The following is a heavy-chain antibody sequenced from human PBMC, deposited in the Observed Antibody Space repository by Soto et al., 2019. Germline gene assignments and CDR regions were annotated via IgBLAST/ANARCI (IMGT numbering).Heavy chain of an antibody. V-gene: IGHV3-23*01. D-gene: IGHD3-3*01. CDR1: GFTFSSYA. Sequence: GGSLRLSCAASGFTFSSYAMSWVRQAPGKGLEWVSAISGSGGSTYYADSVKGRFTISRDNSKNTLYLQMNSLRAEDTAVYYCAKYNDFWSGYYLQDYYYGMDVWGQGTTVTVSS. CDR3: AKYNDFWSGYYLQDYYYGMDV. CDR2: ISGSGGST. J-gene: IGHJ6*02.